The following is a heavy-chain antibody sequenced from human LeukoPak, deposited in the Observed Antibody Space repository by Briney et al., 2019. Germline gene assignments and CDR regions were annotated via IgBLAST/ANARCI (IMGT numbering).Heavy chain of an antibody. CDR2: IYYTGST. J-gene: IGHJ6*03. CDR3: ARLGGSGSYYRVMDV. Sequence: PSETLSLTCTVSAGSISSYYWSWIRQPPGKGLEWIAYIYYTGSTNYNPSLKSRVTISVDTSKNQFSLKLSSVTAAYTAVYYCARLGGSGSYYRVMDVWGKGTTVTVSS. V-gene: IGHV4-59*08. D-gene: IGHD3-10*01. CDR1: AGSISSYY.